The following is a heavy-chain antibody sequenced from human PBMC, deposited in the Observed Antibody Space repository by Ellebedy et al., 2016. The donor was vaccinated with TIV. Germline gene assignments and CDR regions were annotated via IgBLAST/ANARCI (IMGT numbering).Heavy chain of an antibody. V-gene: IGHV3-15*01. CDR1: GFSFSDAW. CDR3: TTGKLLWG. Sequence: GESLKISXPVSGFSFSDAWMSWVRQVPGKGLEWVGRIKSKTDDETRDYTAPVKGRFTISRDDSKKTLYLQMDSLKTEDTALYYCTTGKLLWGWGQGTLVTVSS. D-gene: IGHD3-10*01. CDR2: IKSKTDDETR. J-gene: IGHJ4*02.